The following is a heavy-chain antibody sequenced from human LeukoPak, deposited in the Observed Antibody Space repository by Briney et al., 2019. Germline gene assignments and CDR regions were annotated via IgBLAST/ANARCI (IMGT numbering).Heavy chain of an antibody. V-gene: IGHV4-30-2*01. CDR3: ARMVRGLPFDY. CDR2: IYHSGST. CDR1: GGSISSCGYS. J-gene: IGHJ4*02. Sequence: PSQTLSLTCAVSGGSISSCGYSWSWIRQPPGKGLEWIGYIYHSGSTYYNPSLKSRVTISVDRSKNQFSLKLSSVTAADTAVYYCARMVRGLPFDYWGQGTLVTVSS. D-gene: IGHD3-10*01.